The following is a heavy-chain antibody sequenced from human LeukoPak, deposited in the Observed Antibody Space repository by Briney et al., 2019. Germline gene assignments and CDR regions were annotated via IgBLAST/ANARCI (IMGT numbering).Heavy chain of an antibody. J-gene: IGHJ4*02. V-gene: IGHV4-34*01. CDR2: INHSGST. D-gene: IGHD5-18*01. CDR1: GGSFSGYY. CDR3: ARVQLWLFFDY. Sequence: SETLSLTCAVYGGSFSGYYWSWIRQPPGKGLEWIGEINHSGSTNYNPSLKSRVTISVDTSKNQFSLKLSSVTAADTAVYYCARVQLWLFFDYWGQGTLVTVSS.